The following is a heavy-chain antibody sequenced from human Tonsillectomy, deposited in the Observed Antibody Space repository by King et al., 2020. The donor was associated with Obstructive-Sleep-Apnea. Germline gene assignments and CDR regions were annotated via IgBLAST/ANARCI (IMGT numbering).Heavy chain of an antibody. V-gene: IGHV3-48*04. J-gene: IGHJ5*02. CDR2: ISSSSSTI. D-gene: IGHD2-15*01. Sequence: VQLVESGGGLVQPGGSLRLSCAASGFTFSSYSMNWVRQAPGKGLEWVSYISSSSSTIYYADSVKGRFTISRDNAKNSLYLQMNSLRAEDTAVYYCARDYSKVVVAWFDPWGQGTLVTVSS. CDR3: ARDYSKVVVAWFDP. CDR1: GFTFSSYS.